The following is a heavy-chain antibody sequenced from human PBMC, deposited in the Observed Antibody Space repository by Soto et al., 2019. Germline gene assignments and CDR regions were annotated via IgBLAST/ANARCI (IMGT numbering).Heavy chain of an antibody. Sequence: QVQLVESGGGVVQPGRSLRLSCAASGFTFSSYGMHWVRQAPGKGLEWVAVIWYDGSNKYYADSVKGRFTISRDNSKNTLYLQMNSLRAEDTAVYYCARDQWLVPIDGYFDYWGQGTLVTVSS. CDR2: IWYDGSNK. D-gene: IGHD6-19*01. CDR3: ARDQWLVPIDGYFDY. V-gene: IGHV3-33*01. CDR1: GFTFSSYG. J-gene: IGHJ4*02.